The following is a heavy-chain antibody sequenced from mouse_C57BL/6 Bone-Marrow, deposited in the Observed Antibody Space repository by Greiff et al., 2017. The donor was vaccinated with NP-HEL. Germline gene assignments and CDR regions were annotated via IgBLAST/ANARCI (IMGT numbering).Heavy chain of an antibody. Sequence: QVQLQQSGAELVKPGASVKLSCKASGYTFTSYWMQWVKQRPGQGLEWIGEIDPSDSYTNYNQKFTGKATLTVDPSSRTAYMPLSSLTSEDSAVYYCEEQGLYDYGPFDYWGQGTTLTVSS. CDR2: IDPSDSYT. CDR3: EEQGLYDYGPFDY. V-gene: IGHV1-50*01. J-gene: IGHJ2*01. D-gene: IGHD2-4*01. CDR1: GYTFTSYW.